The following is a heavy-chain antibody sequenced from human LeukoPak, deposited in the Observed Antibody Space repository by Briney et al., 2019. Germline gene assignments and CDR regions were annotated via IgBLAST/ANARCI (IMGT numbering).Heavy chain of an antibody. V-gene: IGHV3-15*01. CDR3: TTASIAAPVSAFDI. CDR2: IKSKTHGGTT. D-gene: IGHD6-6*01. Sequence: AGGSLRLCCAASGFTFSNAWMSWVRQAPGKGLEWVGRIKSKTHGGTTDYAAPVKGRFTISRDDSKNTLYLQMNSLKTEDTAVYYCTTASIAAPVSAFDIWGQGTMVAVSS. J-gene: IGHJ3*02. CDR1: GFTFSNAW.